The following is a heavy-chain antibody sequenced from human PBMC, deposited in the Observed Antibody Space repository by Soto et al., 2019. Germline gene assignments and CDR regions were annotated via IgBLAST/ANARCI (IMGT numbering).Heavy chain of an antibody. CDR3: ARDAVSTIGDFDY. CDR2: IKPNSGAT. Sequence: ASVEVSCKASGYTFTGYYIHWVRQAPGQGLEWMGWIKPNSGATNQAQKFQGRVTMARDTSISTAYMELSTLTSDATPVYYCARDAVSTIGDFDYWGQGTRGTVS. V-gene: IGHV1-2*02. D-gene: IGHD5-12*01. CDR1: GYTFTGYY. J-gene: IGHJ4*02.